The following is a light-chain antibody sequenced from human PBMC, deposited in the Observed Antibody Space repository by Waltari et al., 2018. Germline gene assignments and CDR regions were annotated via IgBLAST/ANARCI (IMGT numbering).Light chain of an antibody. V-gene: IGKV2-28*01. J-gene: IGKJ2*01. CDR1: QSLLHSNGYNY. CDR3: MQALQTPFT. Sequence: DIVMTQSPLSLPVTPAEPASISCRSSQSLLHSNGYNYLDWYLQKPGQSPQVLIYLGSNRASGVTDRFSGSGSGTDFTLKISRVEAEDVGVYYCMQALQTPFTFGQGTKLEIK. CDR2: LGS.